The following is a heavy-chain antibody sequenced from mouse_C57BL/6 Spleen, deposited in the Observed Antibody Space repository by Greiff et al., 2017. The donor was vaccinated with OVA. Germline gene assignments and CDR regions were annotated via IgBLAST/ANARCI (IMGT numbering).Heavy chain of an antibody. Sequence: DVQLQESGPGMVKPSQSLSLTCTVTGYSITSGYDWHWIRHFPGNKLEWMGYISYSGSTNYNPSLKSRISITHDTSKNHFFLKLNSVTTEDTATYYCARDSTGTWAMDYWGQGTSVTVSS. CDR2: ISYSGST. V-gene: IGHV3-1*01. CDR1: GYSITSGYD. D-gene: IGHD4-1*02. CDR3: ARDSTGTWAMDY. J-gene: IGHJ4*01.